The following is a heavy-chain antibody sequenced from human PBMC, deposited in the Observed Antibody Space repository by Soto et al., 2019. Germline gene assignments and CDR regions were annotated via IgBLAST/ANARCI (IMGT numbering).Heavy chain of an antibody. D-gene: IGHD1-26*01. Sequence: SETLSLTCTVSGGSISSGGYYWSWIRQHPGKGLEWIGYIYYSGSTYYNPSLKSRVTISVDTSKNQFSLKLSSVTAADTAVYYCARLTELGYFDYWGQGTLVTVSS. V-gene: IGHV4-31*03. CDR1: GGSISSGGYY. CDR3: ARLTELGYFDY. J-gene: IGHJ4*02. CDR2: IYYSGST.